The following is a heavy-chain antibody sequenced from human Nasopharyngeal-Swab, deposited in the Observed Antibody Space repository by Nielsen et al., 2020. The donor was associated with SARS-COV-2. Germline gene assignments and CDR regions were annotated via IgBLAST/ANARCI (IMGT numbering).Heavy chain of an antibody. Sequence: GGSLRISCAASGFTFSSYGVHWVRQAPGKGLEWVAVIWYDGSNKYYADSVKGRFTISRDNSKNTLYLQMNSLRAEDTAVYYCARDPPATWYGMDVWGQGTTVTVSS. J-gene: IGHJ6*02. CDR2: IWYDGSNK. V-gene: IGHV3-33*01. CDR3: ARDPPATWYGMDV. CDR1: GFTFSSYG.